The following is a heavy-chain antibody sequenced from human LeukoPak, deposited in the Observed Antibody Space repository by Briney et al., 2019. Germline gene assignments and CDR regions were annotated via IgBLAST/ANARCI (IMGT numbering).Heavy chain of an antibody. CDR2: IYYSGST. CDR3: ARHVFYYYMDV. Sequence: SETLSLTCTVSGGSISSYYWSWIRQPPGKGLEWIGYIYYSGSTYYNPSLKSRVTISVDTSKKQFSLKLSSVTAADTAVYYCARHVFYYYMDVWGKGTTVIVSS. CDR1: GGSISSYY. J-gene: IGHJ6*03. D-gene: IGHD3-10*01. V-gene: IGHV4-59*08.